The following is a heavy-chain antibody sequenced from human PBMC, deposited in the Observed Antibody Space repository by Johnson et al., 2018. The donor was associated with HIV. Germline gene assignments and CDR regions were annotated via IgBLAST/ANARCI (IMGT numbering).Heavy chain of an antibody. V-gene: IGHV3-11*04. CDR1: GFIFSDYY. CDR2: ISSSGRTI. CDR3: AKVHIAARWSGGFDL. Sequence: QVQLVESGGDLVKPGGSLRLSCAASGFIFSDYYMTWIRQAPGKGLESISYISSSGRTIYYADSVRVRFTISRDNSKNTLYLQMNSLRAEDTAVYFCAKVHIAARWSGGFDLWGQGTMVTVSS. J-gene: IGHJ3*01. D-gene: IGHD6-6*01.